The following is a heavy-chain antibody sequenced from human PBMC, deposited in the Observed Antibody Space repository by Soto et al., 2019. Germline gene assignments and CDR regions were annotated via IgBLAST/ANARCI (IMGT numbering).Heavy chain of an antibody. CDR1: GESISSGGYY. V-gene: IGHV4-31*03. J-gene: IGHJ4*02. CDR2: IYDSESA. Sequence: QVQLQESGPGLVKPSQTLSLTCSVSGESISSGGYYWSWIRHHPGKGLEWIGYIYDSESAYYNPSLKSRVTISMDTSKNHFAMILSSVTAADTAVYYCARASSSSSAADYWGQGTLATVSS. D-gene: IGHD6-6*01. CDR3: ARASSSSSAADY.